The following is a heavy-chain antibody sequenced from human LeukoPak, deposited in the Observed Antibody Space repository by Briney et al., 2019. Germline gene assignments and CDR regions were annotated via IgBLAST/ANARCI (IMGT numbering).Heavy chain of an antibody. Sequence: ASVKVSCKASGYTFTSYGISWVRQAPGQGLEWMGWISAYNGNTNYAQKLQGRVTMTTDTSTSTAYMELRSLRSDDTDVYYCARTAVYYDSSGYYYYFDYWGQGTLVTVSS. D-gene: IGHD3-22*01. CDR1: GYTFTSYG. CDR2: ISAYNGNT. CDR3: ARTAVYYDSSGYYYYFDY. J-gene: IGHJ4*02. V-gene: IGHV1-18*01.